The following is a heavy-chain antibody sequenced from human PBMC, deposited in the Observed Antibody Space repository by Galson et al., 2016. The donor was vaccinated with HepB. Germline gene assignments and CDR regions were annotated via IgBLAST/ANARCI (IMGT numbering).Heavy chain of an antibody. D-gene: IGHD2-2*01. V-gene: IGHV1-46*01. CDR2: INPTDGTT. CDR3: ARRVCTATTCFVNWFDP. J-gene: IGHJ5*02. Sequence: APGQGLEWVGIINPTDGTTHYAQKLQGRVAMTRDTSTSTVYMELNTLRSEDTAVYYCARRVCTATTCFVNWFDPWGQGTLVSVSS.